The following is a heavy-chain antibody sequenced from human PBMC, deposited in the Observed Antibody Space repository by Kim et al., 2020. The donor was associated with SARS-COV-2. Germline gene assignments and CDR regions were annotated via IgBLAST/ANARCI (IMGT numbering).Heavy chain of an antibody. Sequence: GGSLRRSCAASGFTFSSYGMHWVRQAPGKGLEWVAVIWYDGSNKYYGDSVKGRFTISRDNSKNTLYLQMNSLRAEDTAVYYCARDSIAAAVDAFDIWGQGTMVTVSS. CDR1: GFTFSSYG. CDR3: ARDSIAAAVDAFDI. J-gene: IGHJ3*02. D-gene: IGHD6-13*01. CDR2: IWYDGSNK. V-gene: IGHV3-33*01.